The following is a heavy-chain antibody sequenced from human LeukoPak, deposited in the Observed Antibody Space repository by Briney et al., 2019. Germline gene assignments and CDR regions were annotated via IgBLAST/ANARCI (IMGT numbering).Heavy chain of an antibody. Sequence: SQTLSLTCDVSGGSISSSGYSWSWIRQPPGKGLEWTGYIYHSGSTYYNPSLKSRVTISVDRSKNHFSLKLTSVTAADTAVYYCARSSAAAGADPWGQGTLVTVSS. CDR1: GGSISSSGYS. D-gene: IGHD6-13*01. CDR3: ARSSAAAGADP. J-gene: IGHJ5*02. V-gene: IGHV4-30-2*01. CDR2: IYHSGST.